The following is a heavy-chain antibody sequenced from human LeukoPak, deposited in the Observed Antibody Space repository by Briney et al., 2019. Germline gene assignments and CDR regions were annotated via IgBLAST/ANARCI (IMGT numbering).Heavy chain of an antibody. J-gene: IGHJ6*03. CDR3: ARRGVVPAASRRCMDV. Sequence: ASVKVSCKASGYTFTGYYMHWVRQAPGQGLEWMGWINPNSGGTNYAQKFQGRVTMTRDTSISTAYMELSRLRSDDTAVYYCARRGVVPAASRRCMDVWGKGTTVTVSS. D-gene: IGHD2-2*01. CDR2: INPNSGGT. V-gene: IGHV1-2*02. CDR1: GYTFTGYY.